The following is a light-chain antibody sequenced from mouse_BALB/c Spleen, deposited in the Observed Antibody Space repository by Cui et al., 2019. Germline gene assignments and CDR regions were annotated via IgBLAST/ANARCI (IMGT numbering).Light chain of an antibody. V-gene: IGKV10-96*01. Sequence: DIQMIQTRSSLSVSLGDRVTISCRASQDISNYLNWYQQKPDGTVKLLSYYTSRLHSGVPSRFSGSGSGTDYSLTISNLEQEDIATYFGQQGNTLTFGAGTKLELK. J-gene: IGKJ5*01. CDR1: QDISNY. CDR2: YTS. CDR3: QQGNTLT.